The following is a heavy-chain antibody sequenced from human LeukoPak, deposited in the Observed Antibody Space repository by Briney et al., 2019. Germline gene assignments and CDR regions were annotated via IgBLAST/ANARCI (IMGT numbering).Heavy chain of an antibody. V-gene: IGHV3-53*01. D-gene: IGHD6-13*01. CDR1: GFTVSSNY. Sequence: GGSLRLSCAASGFTVSSNYMSWVRQAPGKGLEWVSVIYSGGSTYYADSVKGRFTISRDNSKNTLYLQMNSLRAEDTAVYYCAKGPIAAYSTSWYDYWGQGTLVTVSS. CDR3: AKGPIAAYSTSWYDY. CDR2: IYSGGST. J-gene: IGHJ4*02.